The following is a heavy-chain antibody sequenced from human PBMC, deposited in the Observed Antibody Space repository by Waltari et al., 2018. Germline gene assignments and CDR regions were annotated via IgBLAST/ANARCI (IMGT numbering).Heavy chain of an antibody. J-gene: IGHJ6*02. Sequence: QVQLVQSGAEVKKPGASVKISCKTSEYTFTSSYIHWVRQAPGQGLEWMGIINPSGGRPIYAQKVQGRVTMTRDTSTSTVYMALSSLRSEDTAVYHCARDTGALWMDVWGQGTTVTVSS. D-gene: IGHD2-21*01. CDR1: EYTFTSSY. CDR3: ARDTGALWMDV. V-gene: IGHV1-46*01. CDR2: INPSGGRP.